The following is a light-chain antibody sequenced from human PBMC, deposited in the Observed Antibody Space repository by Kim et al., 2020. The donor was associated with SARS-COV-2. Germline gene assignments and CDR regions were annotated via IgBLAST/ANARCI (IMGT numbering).Light chain of an antibody. V-gene: IGKV3-11*01. Sequence: EIVLTQSPATLPLSPGERATLSCRASQSVGSYLGWYQQKPGQAPRLLIYDTSNRATGFPARFSGSGSGTDFTLTINSLEPEDFAVYYCQQRSNWPITFGQGTRLEIK. CDR3: QQRSNWPIT. J-gene: IGKJ5*01. CDR2: DTS. CDR1: QSVGSY.